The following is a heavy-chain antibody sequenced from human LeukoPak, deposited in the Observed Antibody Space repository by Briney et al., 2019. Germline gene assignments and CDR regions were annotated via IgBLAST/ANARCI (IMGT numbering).Heavy chain of an antibody. V-gene: IGHV3-23*01. Sequence: RGSLRLSCAASGFTFSSYAMSWVRQAPGKGLEWVSAISGSGGSTYYADSVKGRFTISRDNAKNSLYLQMNSLRAEDTAVYYCARDRGYYYDSSGYYYDYWGQGTLVTVSS. CDR1: GFTFSSYA. D-gene: IGHD3-22*01. J-gene: IGHJ4*02. CDR3: ARDRGYYYDSSGYYYDY. CDR2: ISGSGGST.